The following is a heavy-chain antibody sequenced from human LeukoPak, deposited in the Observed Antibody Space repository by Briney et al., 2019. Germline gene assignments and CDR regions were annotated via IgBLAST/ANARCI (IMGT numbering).Heavy chain of an antibody. Sequence: PGGSLRLSCAASGFTVSSNYMSWVRQAPGKGLEWVSTIGGGGITTYYADSVKGRFTISRDNSKNTLYLQVNSLRAEDTALYYCAKRGNYFDYWGQGTLVTVSS. V-gene: IGHV3-23*01. CDR1: GFTVSSNY. CDR3: AKRGNYFDY. D-gene: IGHD1-26*01. J-gene: IGHJ4*02. CDR2: IGGGGITT.